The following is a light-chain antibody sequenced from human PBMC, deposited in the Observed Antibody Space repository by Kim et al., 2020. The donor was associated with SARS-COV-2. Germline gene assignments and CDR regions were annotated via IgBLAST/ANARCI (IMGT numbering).Light chain of an antibody. CDR2: GAS. CDR3: QQYNNWPLT. V-gene: IGKV3-15*01. CDR1: QSVSSD. J-gene: IGKJ4*01. Sequence: LSPGERVTLSCRASQSVSSDVAWYQHKPGQAPRLLIYGASTRATGIPATFSCSGSGTEFTLTINSLQSDDFGVYYCQQYNNWPLTFGGGTKVDIK.